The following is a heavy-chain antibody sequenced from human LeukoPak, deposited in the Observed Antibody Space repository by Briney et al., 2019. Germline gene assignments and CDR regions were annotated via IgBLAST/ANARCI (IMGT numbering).Heavy chain of an antibody. J-gene: IGHJ4*02. V-gene: IGHV4-39*01. CDR3: ARRVEYYDSSGYPGFDY. CDR2: IYYSGST. CDR1: GGSISSSSYY. D-gene: IGHD3-22*01. Sequence: PSETLSLTCTVSGGSISSSSYYWGWIRQPPGKALEWIGSIYYSGSTYYNPSLKSRVTISVDTSKNQFSLKLSSVTAADTAVYYCARRVEYYDSSGYPGFDYWGQGTLVTVSS.